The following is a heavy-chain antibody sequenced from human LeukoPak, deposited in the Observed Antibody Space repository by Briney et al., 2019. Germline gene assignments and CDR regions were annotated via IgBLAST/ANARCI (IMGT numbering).Heavy chain of an antibody. CDR2: INPNSGGT. CDR1: GYTFTGYY. Sequence: ASVKVSCKASGYTFTGYYMHWVRQAPGQGLEWMGRINPNSGGTNYAQKFQGRVTMTRDTSISTAYMELSRLRSDDTAVYYCARGALYSSSRGWSDPWGQGTLVTVSS. CDR3: ARGALYSSSRGWSDP. D-gene: IGHD6-6*01. J-gene: IGHJ5*02. V-gene: IGHV1-2*06.